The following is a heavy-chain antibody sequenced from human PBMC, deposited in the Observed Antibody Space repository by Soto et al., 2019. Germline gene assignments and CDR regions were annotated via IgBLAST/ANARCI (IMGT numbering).Heavy chain of an antibody. CDR1: GGSVSSGSYY. V-gene: IGHV4-61*01. Sequence: SETLSLTCTVSGGSVSSGSYYWSWIRQPPGKGLEWIGYIYYSGSTNYNPSLKSRVTISVDTSKNQFSLKLSSVTAADTAVYYCARVSGAQWLANFDYWGQGTLVTVSS. CDR2: IYYSGST. CDR3: ARVSGAQWLANFDY. J-gene: IGHJ4*02. D-gene: IGHD6-19*01.